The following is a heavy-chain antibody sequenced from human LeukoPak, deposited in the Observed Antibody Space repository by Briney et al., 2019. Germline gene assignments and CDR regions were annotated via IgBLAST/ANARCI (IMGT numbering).Heavy chain of an antibody. CDR3: ARLASVAGSDY. D-gene: IGHD6-19*01. Sequence: GGSLRLSCAASGFTFNIYAMNWVRQAPGKGLEWVSGISGSGGTTYYADSVKGRFTISRDNSKNTLYLQMNSLRAEDTAVYYCARLASVAGSDYWGQGTLVTVSS. CDR2: ISGSGGTT. CDR1: GFTFNIYA. V-gene: IGHV3-23*01. J-gene: IGHJ4*02.